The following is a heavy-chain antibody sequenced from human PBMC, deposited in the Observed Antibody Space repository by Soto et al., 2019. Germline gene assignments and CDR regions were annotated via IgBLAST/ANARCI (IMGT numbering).Heavy chain of an antibody. CDR3: AKNALSTVTRRGQYFDS. CDR1: GFTFSNYA. J-gene: IGHJ4*02. CDR2: ISLSGGST. V-gene: IGHV3-23*01. Sequence: GGSLRLSCAASGFTFSNYAMTWVRQAPGKGLEWVSAISLSGGSTYYADSVRGRLTISRDNSKNALYLQMNSLRAEDTAVYYCAKNALSTVTRRGQYFDSWGQGTPVTVSS. D-gene: IGHD4-17*01.